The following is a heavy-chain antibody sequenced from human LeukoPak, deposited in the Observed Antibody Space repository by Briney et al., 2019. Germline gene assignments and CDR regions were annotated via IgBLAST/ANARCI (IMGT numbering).Heavy chain of an antibody. Sequence: GVSLRLSCAASGFTFSTYWMHWVPQAPGKGLEWVSFISSSGTYIYYADSMKGRFTISRDNAKNSLYLQMNSLRAEDTALYYCARNGGNSDFDYWGQGTLVTVSS. J-gene: IGHJ4*02. D-gene: IGHD4-23*01. CDR1: GFTFSTYW. V-gene: IGHV3-21*01. CDR2: ISSSGTYI. CDR3: ARNGGNSDFDY.